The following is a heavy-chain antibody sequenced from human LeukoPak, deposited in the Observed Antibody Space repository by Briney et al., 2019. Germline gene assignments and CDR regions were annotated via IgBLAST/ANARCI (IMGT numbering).Heavy chain of an antibody. CDR2: IYSSGST. J-gene: IGHJ4*02. Sequence: GGSLRLSCAGSGFIATTNYMSWVRQAPGKGLEWVSVIYSSGSTSYADSVKGRFTISRDNSKNTLYLQVNSLRAEDTALYYCAKAFYYDSSGYGAPFYYFDYWGQGTLVTVSS. CDR1: GFIATTNY. D-gene: IGHD3-22*01. CDR3: AKAFYYDSSGYGAPFYYFDY. V-gene: IGHV3-53*01.